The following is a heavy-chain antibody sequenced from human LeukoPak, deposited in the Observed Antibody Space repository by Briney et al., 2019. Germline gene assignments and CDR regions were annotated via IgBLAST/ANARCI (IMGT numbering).Heavy chain of an antibody. CDR2: IYSGGST. CDR1: GFTFSSYA. J-gene: IGHJ3*02. CDR3: ARLSGSYSFDI. D-gene: IGHD1-26*01. V-gene: IGHV3-23*03. Sequence: GGSLRLSCAASGFTFSSYAMTWVRQAPGKGLEWVSFIYSGGSTYYADSVKGRFTISRDSSKNTLYLQMNSLRAEDTAFYYCARLSGSYSFDIWGQGTMVTVSS.